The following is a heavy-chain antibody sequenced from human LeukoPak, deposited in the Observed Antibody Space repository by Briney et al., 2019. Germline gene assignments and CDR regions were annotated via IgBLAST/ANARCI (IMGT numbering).Heavy chain of an antibody. V-gene: IGHV4-61*08. Sequence: SETLSLTCNVSSVSITSGGYWSWIRQPPGKGLEWIGYIYYSGSTNYNPSLKSRVTISVDTSKNQFSLKLSSVTAADTAVYYCARLKYYYDSSGPIDYWGQGTLVTVSS. CDR3: ARLKYYYDSSGPIDY. CDR1: SVSITSGGY. J-gene: IGHJ4*02. D-gene: IGHD3-22*01. CDR2: IYYSGST.